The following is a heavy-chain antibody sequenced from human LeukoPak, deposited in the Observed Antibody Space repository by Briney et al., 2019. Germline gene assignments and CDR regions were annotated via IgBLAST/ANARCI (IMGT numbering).Heavy chain of an antibody. CDR2: INSDGSST. V-gene: IGHV3-74*01. CDR3: AREHYDFWSGFYYYYYGMDV. CDR1: GFTFSSYW. Sequence: GGSLRPFCAASGFTFSSYWMHWVRQAPGKGLVWVSRINSDGSSTSYADSVKGRFTISRDNAKNTLYLQMNSLRAEDTAVYYCAREHYDFWSGFYYYYYGMDVWGQGTTVTVSS. D-gene: IGHD3-3*01. J-gene: IGHJ6*02.